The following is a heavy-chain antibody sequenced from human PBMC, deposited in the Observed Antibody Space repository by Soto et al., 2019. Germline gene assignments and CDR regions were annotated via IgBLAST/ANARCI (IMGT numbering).Heavy chain of an antibody. CDR1: GYTFTGYY. D-gene: IGHD1-1*01. J-gene: IGHJ6*02. V-gene: IGHV1-2*04. Sequence: ASVKVSFKASGYTFTGYYMHWLRQAPGQGLEWMGWINPNSGGTNYAQKFQGWVTMTRDTSISTAYMELSRLRSDDTAVYYCARALRGGTGTYYYYYGMDVWGQGTTVTVSS. CDR2: INPNSGGT. CDR3: ARALRGGTGTYYYYYGMDV.